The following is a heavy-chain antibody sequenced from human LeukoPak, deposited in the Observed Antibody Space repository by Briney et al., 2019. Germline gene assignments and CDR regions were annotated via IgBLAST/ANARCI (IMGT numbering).Heavy chain of an antibody. CDR1: GDSVSSNSVT. V-gene: IGHV6-1*01. Sequence: SQTLSLTCAISGDSVSSNSVTWNWIRQSPSRGLEWLGRTYYRSTWYNDYAVSVRGRITVNPDTSKNQVSLHLNSVTTEDTAVYYCARHYGPWGQGTLVTVSS. CDR3: ARHYGP. CDR2: TYYRSTWYN. J-gene: IGHJ5*02. D-gene: IGHD3-16*01.